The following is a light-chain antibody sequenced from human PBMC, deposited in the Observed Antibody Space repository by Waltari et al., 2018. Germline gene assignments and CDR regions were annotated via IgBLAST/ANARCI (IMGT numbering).Light chain of an antibody. J-gene: IGKJ3*01. Sequence: DIQMTQSPSTLSASVGDRVTITCRPSQSFGGSLALFQQKPGKAPKLLIDDASTLEPGVPTRFSGSGSGTEFTLTVSSLQPDDFATYYCQQYNNFPFTFGPGTTV. CDR2: DAS. CDR3: QQYNNFPFT. CDR1: QSFGGS. V-gene: IGKV1-5*01.